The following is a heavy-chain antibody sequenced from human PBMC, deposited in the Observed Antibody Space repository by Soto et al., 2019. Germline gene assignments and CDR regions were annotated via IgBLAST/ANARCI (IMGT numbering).Heavy chain of an antibody. CDR2: INWDDDK. CDR1: GFSLSTSGMC. CDR3: ARLFSSSASVDY. D-gene: IGHD6-6*01. V-gene: IGHV2-70*01. Sequence: SGPTLVNPTQTLTLTCTFSGFSLSTSGMCVSWIRQPPGKALEWLALINWDDDKYYSTSLKTRLTISKDTSKNQVVLTMTNVDPVDTATYYCARLFSSSASVDYWGQGTLVTVS. J-gene: IGHJ4*02.